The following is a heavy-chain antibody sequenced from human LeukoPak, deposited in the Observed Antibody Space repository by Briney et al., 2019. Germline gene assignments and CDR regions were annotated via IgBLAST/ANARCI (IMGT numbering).Heavy chain of an antibody. V-gene: IGHV4-39*07. J-gene: IGHJ6*02. D-gene: IGHD3-3*01. CDR3: AREDFDYYYGMDV. CDR1: GGSIDSNIHF. Sequence: SETLSLTCTVSGGSIDSNIHFWGWIRQPPGKGLEWTGSIFYSGNTYYNPSLKSQVTISVDTSKNQFSLKLSSVTAADTAVYYCAREDFDYYYGMDVWGQGTRSPSP. CDR2: IFYSGNT.